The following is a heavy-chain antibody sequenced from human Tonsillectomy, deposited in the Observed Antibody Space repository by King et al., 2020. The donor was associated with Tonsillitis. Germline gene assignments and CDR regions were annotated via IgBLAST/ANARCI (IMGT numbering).Heavy chain of an antibody. V-gene: IGHV3-23*04. J-gene: IGHJ6*02. CDR3: AKDRDFWSPHGMDV. Sequence: VQLVESGGGLIQPGGSLRLSCAASGFTFSSYAMNWVRLAPGKGLEWVSGISGSGGSTYYADSVEGRFAISRDNSKNKLYLQMNSLRAEDTAVYYCAKDRDFWSPHGMDVWGQGTTVTVSS. CDR1: GFTFSSYA. CDR2: ISGSGGST. D-gene: IGHD3-3*01.